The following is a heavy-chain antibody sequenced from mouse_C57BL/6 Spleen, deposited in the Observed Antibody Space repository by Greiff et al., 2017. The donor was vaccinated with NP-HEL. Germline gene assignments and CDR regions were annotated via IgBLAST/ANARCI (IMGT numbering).Heavy chain of an antibody. D-gene: IGHD1-1*01. CDR2: IYPGNSDT. CDR3: TRSELRYVFDY. CDR1: GYPFTSSW. J-gene: IGHJ2*01. V-gene: IGHV1-5*01. Sequence: VQLKESGTVLARPGASLKISSKPSGYPFTSSWLPWVKKRPGQGLEWIGAIYPGNSDTSYNQKFKGKAKLTAVTSASTAYMELSSLTNEDSAVYYCTRSELRYVFDYWGQGTTLTVSS.